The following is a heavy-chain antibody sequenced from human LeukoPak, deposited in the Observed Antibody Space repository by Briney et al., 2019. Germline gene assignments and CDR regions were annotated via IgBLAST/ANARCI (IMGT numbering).Heavy chain of an antibody. V-gene: IGHV1-18*01. CDR2: ISAYNGNT. J-gene: IGHJ4*02. CDR3: ARDSSAPYSSSWGLDY. D-gene: IGHD6-13*01. CDR1: GYTFTSYG. Sequence: ASVTVSCKASGYTFTSYGISWVRQAPGQGLEWMGWISAYNGNTNYAQKLQGRVTMTTDTSTSTAYMELRSLRSDYTAVYYCARDSSAPYSSSWGLDYWGQGTMVTVSS.